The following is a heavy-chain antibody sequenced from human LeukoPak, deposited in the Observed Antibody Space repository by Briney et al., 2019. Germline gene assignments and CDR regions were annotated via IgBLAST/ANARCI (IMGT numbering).Heavy chain of an antibody. D-gene: IGHD3-22*01. CDR1: GFTFSSYA. V-gene: IGHV3-64D*09. J-gene: IGHJ4*02. Sequence: GGSLRLSCSASGFTFSSYAMHWVRQAPGKGLEYVSTISSNGGTTYYADSVKGRFTISRDNSKNTLYLQMSSLRAEDTAVYYCVKGHDSTGYSLSFCHYWGQGALVTVSS. CDR3: VKGHDSTGYSLSFCHY. CDR2: ISSNGGTT.